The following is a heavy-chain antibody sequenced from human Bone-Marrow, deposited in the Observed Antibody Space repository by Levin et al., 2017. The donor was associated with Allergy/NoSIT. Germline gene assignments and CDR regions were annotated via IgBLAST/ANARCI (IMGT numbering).Heavy chain of an antibody. CDR3: ARAVPKSRTTVTTSSADWYFDL. CDR1: GFTFSSYA. CDR2: ISYDGSNK. Sequence: AGGSLRLSCAASGFTFSSYAMHWVRQAPGKGLEWVAVISYDGSNKYYADSVKGRFTISRDNSKNTLYLQMNSLRAEDTAVHYCARAVPKSRTTVTTSSADWYFDLWGRGTLVTVSS. D-gene: IGHD4-17*01. J-gene: IGHJ2*01. V-gene: IGHV3-30-3*01.